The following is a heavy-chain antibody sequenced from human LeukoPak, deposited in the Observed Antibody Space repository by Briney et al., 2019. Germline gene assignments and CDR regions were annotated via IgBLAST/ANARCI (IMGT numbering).Heavy chain of an antibody. CDR1: GFTFSSFA. Sequence: GGSLRLSCSASGFTFSSFAMHWVRQAPGKGLEYISAITTNGGSTYYVDSVRGRFTISRDNSKNTVYLQLSSLRAEDTAVYYCVKVAAAGIGAFDIWGQGTMVTVSS. CDR3: VKVAAAGIGAFDI. D-gene: IGHD6-13*01. V-gene: IGHV3-64D*06. J-gene: IGHJ3*02. CDR2: ITTNGGST.